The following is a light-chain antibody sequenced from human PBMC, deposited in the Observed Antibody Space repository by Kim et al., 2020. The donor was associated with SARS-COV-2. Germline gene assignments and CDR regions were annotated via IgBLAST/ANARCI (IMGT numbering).Light chain of an antibody. CDR2: GAS. Sequence: EIVMTQSPATLSVSPGERAPLSCRASQSVSSNLAWYQQKPGQAPRLLIYGASTRATGIPARFSGSGSGTEFTLTISSLQSEDFAVYYGQQYNNVPRTFGQGTKVYIK. J-gene: IGKJ1*01. CDR1: QSVSSN. V-gene: IGKV3-15*01. CDR3: QQYNNVPRT.